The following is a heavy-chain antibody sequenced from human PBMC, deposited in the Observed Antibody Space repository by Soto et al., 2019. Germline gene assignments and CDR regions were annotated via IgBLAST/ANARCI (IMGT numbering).Heavy chain of an antibody. CDR3: ARDVNDSSGSQGFDY. CDR2: IHYSGDS. CDR1: GDSVSSNNYY. D-gene: IGHD3-22*01. J-gene: IGHJ4*02. V-gene: IGHV4-31*03. Sequence: SETLSLTCTVIGDSVSSNNYYWSWIRQRPGKGLEWIGYIHYSGDSYDNPSLTSRITMSMDVSKNQFSLNLRSVTAADTAIYYCARDVNDSSGSQGFDYWGQGTLVTVSS.